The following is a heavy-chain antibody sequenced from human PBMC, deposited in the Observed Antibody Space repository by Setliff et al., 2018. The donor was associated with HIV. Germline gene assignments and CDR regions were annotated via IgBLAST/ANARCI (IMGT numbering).Heavy chain of an antibody. CDR2: VNPASGGS. Sequence: ASVKVSCKPSGYPFTDYFIHWMRQAPGQGLEWLGWVNPASGGSNYAQNFQGKVTMTRDTSISTAYMQVTRLTSDDTAVYYCANSRHFSGDYSFDYWGQGTLVTVSS. D-gene: IGHD1-26*01. CDR1: GYPFTDYF. CDR3: ANSRHFSGDYSFDY. V-gene: IGHV1-2*02. J-gene: IGHJ4*02.